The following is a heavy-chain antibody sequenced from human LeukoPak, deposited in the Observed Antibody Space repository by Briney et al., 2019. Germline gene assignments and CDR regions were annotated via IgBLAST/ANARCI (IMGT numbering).Heavy chain of an antibody. D-gene: IGHD5-18*01. Sequence: PGGSLRLSSAASGFTFRSYAIHWVRQGPGRGLEYVAAISSNGGSTYYANSVKGRFTISRDKSKNTLYLQMGSLRAEDMAVYYCAREGGYTDAFDIWGQGTMVTVSA. CDR2: ISSNGGST. V-gene: IGHV3-64*01. CDR3: AREGGYTDAFDI. J-gene: IGHJ3*02. CDR1: GFTFRSYA.